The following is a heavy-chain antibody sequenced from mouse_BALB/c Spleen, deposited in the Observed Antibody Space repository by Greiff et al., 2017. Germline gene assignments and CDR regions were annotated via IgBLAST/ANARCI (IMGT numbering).Heavy chain of an antibody. D-gene: IGHD4-1*01. CDR3: ARSGRGDAMDY. CDR1: GFTFSDYY. CDR2: ISDGGSYT. V-gene: IGHV5-4*02. J-gene: IGHJ4*01. Sequence: EVQLVESGGGLVKPGGSLKLSCAASGFTFSDYYMYWVRQTPEKRLEWVATISDGGSYTYYPDSVKGRFTISRDNAKNNLYLQMSSLKSEDTAMYYCARSGRGDAMDYWGQGTSVTVSS.